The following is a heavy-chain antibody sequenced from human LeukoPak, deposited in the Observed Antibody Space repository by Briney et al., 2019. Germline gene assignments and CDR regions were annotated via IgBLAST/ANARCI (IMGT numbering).Heavy chain of an antibody. Sequence: PSETLSLTCSVSGGSISGYYWSWIRQPPGKGLQWIGSILNTGTTYDNPSLKSRLTISVDTSKNQFSLRLTSVTAADTAVYYCAREATQGYRSGYVSRGPGALVTVSS. D-gene: IGHD6-19*01. CDR1: GGSISGYY. J-gene: IGHJ4*02. CDR3: AREATQGYRSGYVS. V-gene: IGHV4-39*07. CDR2: ILNTGTT.